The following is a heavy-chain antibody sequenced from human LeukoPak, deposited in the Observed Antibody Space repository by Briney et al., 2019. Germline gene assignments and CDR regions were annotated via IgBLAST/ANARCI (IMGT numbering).Heavy chain of an antibody. Sequence: ASVKVSCKASGYTFTSYGISWVRQAPGQGLEWMGWISAYNGNTNYAQKLQGRVTMTTDTSTSTAYMELRSLRSDDTAVYYCARGRTLHCSGGSCYGGWGQGTLVTVSS. CDR3: ARGRTLHCSGGSCYGG. CDR2: ISAYNGNT. V-gene: IGHV1-18*01. CDR1: GYTFTSYG. J-gene: IGHJ4*02. D-gene: IGHD2-15*01.